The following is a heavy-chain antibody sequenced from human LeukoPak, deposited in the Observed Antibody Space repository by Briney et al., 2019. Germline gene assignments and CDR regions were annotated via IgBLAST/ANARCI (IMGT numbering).Heavy chain of an antibody. V-gene: IGHV3-30-3*01. CDR1: GFTFSSYA. Sequence: GGSLRLPCAASGFTFSSYAMHWVRQAPGKGLEWVAVISYDGSNKYYADSVKGRFTISRDNSKNTLYLQMNSLRAEDTAVYYCAREGNYDILTGYPDAFDIWGQGTMVTVSS. D-gene: IGHD3-9*01. J-gene: IGHJ3*02. CDR2: ISYDGSNK. CDR3: AREGNYDILTGYPDAFDI.